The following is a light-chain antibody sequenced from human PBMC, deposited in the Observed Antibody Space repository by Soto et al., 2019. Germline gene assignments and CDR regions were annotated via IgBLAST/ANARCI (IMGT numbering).Light chain of an antibody. Sequence: DIQMTQSPSTVSAFVGGRVTITCRASQSINSWLAWYQQKPGKAPNLLIYKASNLESGAPSRFSGCGSGTEFTLTISSLQPDDSATYYCQQYHRSPVTFGGGTKVEIK. CDR1: QSINSW. J-gene: IGKJ4*01. CDR2: KAS. CDR3: QQYHRSPVT. V-gene: IGKV1-5*03.